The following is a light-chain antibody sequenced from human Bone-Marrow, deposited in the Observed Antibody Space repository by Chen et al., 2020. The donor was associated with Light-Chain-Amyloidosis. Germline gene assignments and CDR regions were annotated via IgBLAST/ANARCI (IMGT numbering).Light chain of an antibody. V-gene: IGLV3-25*02. CDR3: QQADSSGTYGVV. Sequence: SYELTQPPSVSVSPGPTPRATCSGDDFPTKSANWYQQKPGQAPVLVIHRDTDRPSGTAERFSGASSGRTATLTISGVQAEEEADDHCQQADSSGTYGVVFGGGTKLTVL. J-gene: IGLJ2*01. CDR1: DFPTKS. CDR2: RDT.